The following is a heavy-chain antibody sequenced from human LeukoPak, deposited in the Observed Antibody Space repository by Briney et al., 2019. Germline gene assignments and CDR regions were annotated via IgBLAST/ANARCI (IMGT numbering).Heavy chain of an antibody. V-gene: IGHV3-23*01. D-gene: IGHD5-24*01. CDR3: AKSDCSSDGCKLLNY. Sequence: GGSLRLSCAASGFTFSGFSMSWVRQAPGKGLEWVSSISGSGDATKYADSVMGRFTISRDNSKNTLSLQMNSLRAEDTAVYYCAKSDCSSDGCKLLNYWGQGTLVTASS. J-gene: IGHJ4*02. CDR2: ISGSGDAT. CDR1: GFTFSGFS.